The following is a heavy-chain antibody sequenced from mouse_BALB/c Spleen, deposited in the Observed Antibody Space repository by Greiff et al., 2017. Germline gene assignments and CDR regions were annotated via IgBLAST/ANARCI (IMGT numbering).Heavy chain of an antibody. CDR1: GFTFTDYY. J-gene: IGHJ3*01. D-gene: IGHD4-1*01. CDR2: IRNKANGYTT. CDR3: ARETGFAY. Sequence: EVQLVESGGGLVQPGGSLRLSCATSGFTFTDYYMSWVRQPPGKALEWLGFIRNKANGYTTEYSASVKGRFTISRDNSQSILYLQMNTLRAEDSATYYCARETGFAYWGRGTLVTVSA. V-gene: IGHV7-3*02.